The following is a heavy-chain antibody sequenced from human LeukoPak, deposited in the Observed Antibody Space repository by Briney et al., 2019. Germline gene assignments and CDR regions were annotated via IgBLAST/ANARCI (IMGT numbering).Heavy chain of an antibody. CDR3: AKEQRGYSGYMVGSCFDP. J-gene: IGHJ5*02. CDR1: GFTFSSYE. D-gene: IGHD5-12*01. Sequence: GGSLRLSCAASGFTFSSYEMNWVRQAPGKGLEWVSYISSSGSTIYYADSVKGRFTISRDNSKKTLYLQMNSLRAGDTALYYCAKEQRGYSGYMVGSCFDPWGQGTLVTVSS. CDR2: ISSSGSTI. V-gene: IGHV3-48*03.